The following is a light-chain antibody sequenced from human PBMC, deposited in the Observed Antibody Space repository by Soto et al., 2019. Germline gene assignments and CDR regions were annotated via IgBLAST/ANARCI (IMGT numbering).Light chain of an antibody. V-gene: IGLV4-69*01. CDR3: QTWGTGIQV. CDR1: SGHSSYA. CDR2: LNSDGSH. J-gene: IGLJ2*01. Sequence: QSVLTQSPSASASLGASVKLTCTLSSGHSSYAIAWHQQHPEKGPRYLMKLNSDGSHSKGDGIPDRFSGSSSGAERYLTISSLPSEDEADYYCQTWGTGIQVFGGGTKVTVL.